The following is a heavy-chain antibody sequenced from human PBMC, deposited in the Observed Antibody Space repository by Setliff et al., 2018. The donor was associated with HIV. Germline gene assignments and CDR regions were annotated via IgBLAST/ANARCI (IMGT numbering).Heavy chain of an antibody. V-gene: IGHV4-4*08. CDR1: GDSITSYC. J-gene: IGHJ3*02. CDR2: MYPSVSS. Sequence: SETLSLTCTVSGDSITSYCWSWVRQPPGKGLEWIGYMYPSVSSNYNPSLESRVTMSVDTSKNQFSLKLASVSAADTAVYFCARSGTNSHRYSPFDIWGPGTMVTVSS. CDR3: ARSGTNSHRYSPFDI. D-gene: IGHD1-26*01.